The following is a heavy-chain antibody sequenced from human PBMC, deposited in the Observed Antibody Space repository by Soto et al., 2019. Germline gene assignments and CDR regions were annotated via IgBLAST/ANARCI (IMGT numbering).Heavy chain of an antibody. D-gene: IGHD5-12*01. CDR2: ISYDGSNK. CDR3: AKAKYSGYDRVIDY. Sequence: QVQLAESGGGVVQPGRSLRLSCAASGFTFSSYGMHWVRQAPGKGLEWVAVISYDGSNKYYADSVKGRFTISRDNSKNTLYLQMNSLRAEDTAVYYCAKAKYSGYDRVIDYWGQGTLVTVSS. V-gene: IGHV3-30*18. J-gene: IGHJ4*02. CDR1: GFTFSSYG.